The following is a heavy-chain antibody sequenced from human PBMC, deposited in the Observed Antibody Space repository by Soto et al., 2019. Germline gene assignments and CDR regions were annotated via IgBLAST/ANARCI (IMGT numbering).Heavy chain of an antibody. D-gene: IGHD5-12*01. J-gene: IGHJ4*02. CDR3: AKVGSERYSGQHSDY. Sequence: EVQLLESGGGLVQPGGSLRLSCAASGFTFSNYAMNWVRQAPGKGLEWVSTISSSSGSTYYADSVKGRFTISRDNSKNFLYQQMNSLRGDDTAVYYCAKVGSERYSGQHSDYWGQGTLVTISS. CDR2: ISSSSGST. V-gene: IGHV3-23*01. CDR1: GFTFSNYA.